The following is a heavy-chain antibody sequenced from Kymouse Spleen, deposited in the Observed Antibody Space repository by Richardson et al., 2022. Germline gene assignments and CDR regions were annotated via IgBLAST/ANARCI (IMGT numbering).Heavy chain of an antibody. CDR3: ARQDNWNDGRYYYGMDV. J-gene: IGHJ6*02. CDR2: IYYSGST. CDR1: GGSISSSSYY. Sequence: QLQLQESGPGLVKPSETLSLTCTVSGGSISSSSYYWGWIRQPPGKGLEWIGSIYYSGSTYYNPSLKSRVTISVDTSKNQFSLKLSSVTAADTAVYYCARQDNWNDGRYYYGMDVWGQGTTVTVSS. V-gene: IGHV4-39*01. D-gene: IGHD1-1*01.